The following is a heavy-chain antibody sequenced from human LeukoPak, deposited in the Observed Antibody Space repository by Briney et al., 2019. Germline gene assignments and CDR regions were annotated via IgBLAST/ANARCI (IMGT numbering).Heavy chain of an antibody. D-gene: IGHD3-16*02. CDR2: IYPGDSDT. V-gene: IGHV5-51*01. J-gene: IGHJ5*02. Sequence: NAGESLKISCKGSGYSFTSYWIGWVRQMPGKGLEWMGIIYPGDSDTRYSPSFQGQVTISADKSISTAYLQWSSLKASDTAMYYCARRPYVWGGYHTGKYNWFDPWGQGTLVTVSS. CDR1: GYSFTSYW. CDR3: ARRPYVWGGYHTGKYNWFDP.